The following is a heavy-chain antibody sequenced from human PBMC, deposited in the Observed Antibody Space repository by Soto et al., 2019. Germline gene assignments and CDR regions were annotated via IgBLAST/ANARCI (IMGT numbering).Heavy chain of an antibody. V-gene: IGHV1-69*01. J-gene: IGHJ6*02. CDR3: EIDVGCVELSVV. CDR2: VIPLFGTT. D-gene: IGHD3-10*01. Sequence: QVQLVQSGTEVKKPGSSAKVSCKASGGTFSNYVISWVRQAPGQGLEWMGGVIPLFGTTDYAKEFQGRIAITVDESTTTVYMELSSLSFEDTVVYLCEIDVGCVELSVVWGQGIPVIVSS. CDR1: GGTFSNYV.